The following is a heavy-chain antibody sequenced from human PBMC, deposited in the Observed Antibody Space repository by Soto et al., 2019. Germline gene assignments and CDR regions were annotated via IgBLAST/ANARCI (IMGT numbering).Heavy chain of an antibody. V-gene: IGHV1-2*02. CDR1: GYTFTAYY. Sequence: QVQLVQSGAEVKEPGDSVRVSCEASGYTFTAYYIHWVRQAPGQGLEWMGWINPKFGDTTYAQDFQGRVSMTRDMSISTVDMELSRQTSDDTAIYYCARNMDYYYGPGSGNGHGFWGQGTTVTVFS. D-gene: IGHD3-10*01. J-gene: IGHJ6*02. CDR3: ARNMDYYYGPGSGNGHGF. CDR2: INPKFGDT.